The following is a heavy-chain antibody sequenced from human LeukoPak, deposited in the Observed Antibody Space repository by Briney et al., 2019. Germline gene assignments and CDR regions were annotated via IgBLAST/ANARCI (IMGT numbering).Heavy chain of an antibody. CDR3: AREQLISGSAQFDY. V-gene: IGHV4-39*07. D-gene: IGHD1-26*01. J-gene: IGHJ4*02. Sequence: SETLSLTCSVSGDSVSTSSYYWGWIRQPPGKGLEWIGSIYYSGSTYYNPSLKSRVTISVDTSKNQFSLKLSSVTAADTAVYYCAREQLISGSAQFDYWGQGTLVTVSS. CDR1: GDSVSTSSYY. CDR2: IYYSGST.